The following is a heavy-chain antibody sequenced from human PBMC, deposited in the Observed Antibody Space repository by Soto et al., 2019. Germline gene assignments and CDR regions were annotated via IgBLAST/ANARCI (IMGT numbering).Heavy chain of an antibody. Sequence: EVQLVESGGGLVQPGGSLRISCAASGFTLSGRSMHWVRQAPGKGPVWVSGIDNAGTDSTYADSVKGRFTSSRDNAKNMLYLQMNSLRVEDTAVYYCARGWFGPDVWGKGTTVTVSS. CDR2: IDNAGTDS. J-gene: IGHJ6*04. V-gene: IGHV3-74*01. D-gene: IGHD3-10*01. CDR1: GFTLSGRS. CDR3: ARGWFGPDV.